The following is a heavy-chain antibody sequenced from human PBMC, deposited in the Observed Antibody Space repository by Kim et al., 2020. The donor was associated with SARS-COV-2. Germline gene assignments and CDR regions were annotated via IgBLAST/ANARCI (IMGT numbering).Heavy chain of an antibody. D-gene: IGHD6-13*01. CDR3: ATAYSSSWYSYFQH. Sequence: ADAVKRRFTISRDNAKNSLYLQMNSLRAEDTALYYCATAYSSSWYSYFQHWGQGTLVTVSS. V-gene: IGHV3-9*01. J-gene: IGHJ1*01.